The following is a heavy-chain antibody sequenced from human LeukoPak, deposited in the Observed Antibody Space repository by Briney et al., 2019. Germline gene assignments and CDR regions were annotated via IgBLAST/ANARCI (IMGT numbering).Heavy chain of an antibody. CDR1: GYTFTSYG. V-gene: IGHV1-18*01. CDR3: AREPRITMVRGVIQEYYYMDV. Sequence: ASVKVSCKASGYTFTSYGISWVRQAPGQGLEWMGWISAYNGNTNYAQKLQGRVTMTTDTSTSTAYMELRSLRSDDTAVYYCAREPRITMVRGVIQEYYYMDVWGKGTTVTISS. J-gene: IGHJ6*03. CDR2: ISAYNGNT. D-gene: IGHD3-10*01.